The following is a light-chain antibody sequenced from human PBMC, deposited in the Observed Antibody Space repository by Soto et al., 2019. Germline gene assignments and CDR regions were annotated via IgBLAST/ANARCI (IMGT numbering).Light chain of an antibody. J-gene: IGKJ4*01. Sequence: DIQLTQSPSFLSASVGDRVTITCRASQGISTYLAWYQQKPGKAPKLLISAASTLQSGVPSRFRGSGSGTEFTLTISSLQPEDFATYCQQLNDYPLTFGGGTKVEIK. V-gene: IGKV1-9*01. CDR3: QQLNDYPLT. CDR1: QGISTY. CDR2: AAS.